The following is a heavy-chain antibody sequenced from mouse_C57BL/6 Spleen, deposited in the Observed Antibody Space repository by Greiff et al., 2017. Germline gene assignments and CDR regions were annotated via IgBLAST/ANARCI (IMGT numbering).Heavy chain of an antibody. D-gene: IGHD1-1*01. CDR1: GFNIKDDY. CDR2: IDPENGDT. Sequence: EVQLQQSGAELVRPGASVKLSCTASGFNIKDDYMHWVKQRPEQGLEWIGWIDPENGDTEYASKFQGKATITADTSSNTAYLQLSSLTSEETAVYYCTIITTVVDYWGQGTTLTVSS. CDR3: TIITTVVDY. V-gene: IGHV14-4*01. J-gene: IGHJ2*01.